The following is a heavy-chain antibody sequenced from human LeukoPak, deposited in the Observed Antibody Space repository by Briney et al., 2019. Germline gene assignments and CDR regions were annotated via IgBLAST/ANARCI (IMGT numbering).Heavy chain of an antibody. CDR2: IYYSGST. D-gene: IGHD1-26*01. J-gene: IGHJ5*02. CDR1: GGSISSYY. CDR3: ARAGGSYEDWFDP. Sequence: SETLSLTCTVSGGSISSYYWSWIRQPPGKGLEWIGYIYYSGSTNHNPSFKSRVTISVDTSKNQFSLKLSSVTAADTAVYYCARAGGSYEDWFDPWGQGTLVTVSS. V-gene: IGHV4-59*01.